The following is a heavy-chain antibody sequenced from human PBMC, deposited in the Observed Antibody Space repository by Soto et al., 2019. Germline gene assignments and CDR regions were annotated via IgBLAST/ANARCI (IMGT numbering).Heavy chain of an antibody. D-gene: IGHD6-13*01. CDR1: GFTFSTSG. J-gene: IGHJ5*02. CDR3: AKDWGSSGWYNGFDP. CDR2: ISHDGGAT. Sequence: QVQLVESGGGVGQSGRSLRLSCAASGFTFSTSGMHWIRQAPGKGLEWVAMISHDGGATYYVDSVKGRFTISRDTDKNTLHLQMDSLRPEDTATYYCAKDWGSSGWYNGFDPWGQGTLVTVSS. V-gene: IGHV3-30*18.